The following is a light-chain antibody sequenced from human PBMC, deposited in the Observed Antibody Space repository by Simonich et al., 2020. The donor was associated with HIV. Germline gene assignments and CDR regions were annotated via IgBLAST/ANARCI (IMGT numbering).Light chain of an antibody. V-gene: IGLV2-14*02. CDR3: SSHTSSSTWV. Sequence: QSALTQPASVSGSPGQSITFSCTGTSSDVGSYNLVSWYQQHPGKAPKLMIYEGSKRPSGVSNRFSGSKSDNTASLTISGLQAEDEADYYCSSHTSSSTWVFGGGTKVTVL. J-gene: IGLJ3*02. CDR2: EGS. CDR1: SSDVGSYNL.